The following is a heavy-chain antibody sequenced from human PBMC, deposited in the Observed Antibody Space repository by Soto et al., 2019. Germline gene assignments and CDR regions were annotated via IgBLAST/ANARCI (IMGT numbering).Heavy chain of an antibody. CDR1: GDTFSNYA. CDR2: IVPIFRTT. CDR3: AXXXXXXXXXXXDASDI. V-gene: IGHV1-69*12. Sequence: QVQLVQSGAEVKKSGSSVKVACKVSGDTFSNYAINWVRRAPGQGLEWMGAIVPIFRTTNYAQKFQGRVTITADESTITAYMELSRLRSDDTATYYXAXXXXXXXXXXXDASDIWGQGTKVTVSS. J-gene: IGHJ3*02.